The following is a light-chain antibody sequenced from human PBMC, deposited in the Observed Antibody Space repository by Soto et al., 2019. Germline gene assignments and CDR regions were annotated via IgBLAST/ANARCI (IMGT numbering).Light chain of an antibody. Sequence: EIVLTQSPGTLSLSAGEKATLSRRASQSVASNYLAWYQQKPGQTPRLLIYGASSRATGIPDRFSGSGPGTDFTLTISSLEPEDFAVYYCQQYGISPPYTFGQGTKLEI. V-gene: IGKV3-20*01. CDR2: GAS. CDR3: QQYGISPPYT. J-gene: IGKJ2*01. CDR1: QSVASNY.